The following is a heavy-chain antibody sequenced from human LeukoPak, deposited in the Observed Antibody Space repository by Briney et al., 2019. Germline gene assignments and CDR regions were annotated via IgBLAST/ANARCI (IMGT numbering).Heavy chain of an antibody. J-gene: IGHJ4*02. Sequence: SETLSLTCTVSGYSISSGYYWGWIRQPPGKGLGWIGSIYHSGSTYYNPSLKSRVTISVDTSKNQFSLKLSSVTAADTAVYYCATPRGYSYGYVPYYFDYWGQGTLVTVSS. CDR3: ATPRGYSYGYVPYYFDY. D-gene: IGHD5-18*01. CDR1: GYSISSGYY. CDR2: IYHSGST. V-gene: IGHV4-38-2*02.